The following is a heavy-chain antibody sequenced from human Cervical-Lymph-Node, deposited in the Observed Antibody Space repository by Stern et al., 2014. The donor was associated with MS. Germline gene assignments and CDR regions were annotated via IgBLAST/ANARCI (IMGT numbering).Heavy chain of an antibody. CDR3: ARGYHSFDV. CDR1: GFTSSDHY. CDR2: TRNKANGYTT. D-gene: IGHD1-26*01. Sequence: EVQLVESGGGLVQPGGSLRLSCAASGFTSSDHYMSWVRQAPGKGLEWVGRTRNKANGYTTVYAASAAGRFAISRDDSENSVYLQMNSMKIEDTAVYYCARGYHSFDVWGQGTTVTVSS. V-gene: IGHV3-72*01. J-gene: IGHJ6*02.